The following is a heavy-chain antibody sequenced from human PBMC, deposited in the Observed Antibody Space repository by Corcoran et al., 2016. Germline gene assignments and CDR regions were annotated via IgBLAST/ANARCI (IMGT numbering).Heavy chain of an antibody. Sequence: QVQLVQSGAEVKKPGSSVKVSCKASGGTFSSYAISWVRQAPGQGLEWMGGIIPIFGSANYAQKFQGRVTITADESTSTAYMELSSLSSEDTAVYYGARAGYSSSWYNRRADDYWGQGTLVTVSS. CDR2: IIPIFGSA. D-gene: IGHD6-13*01. CDR3: ARAGYSSSWYNRRADDY. V-gene: IGHV1-69*01. CDR1: GGTFSSYA. J-gene: IGHJ4*02.